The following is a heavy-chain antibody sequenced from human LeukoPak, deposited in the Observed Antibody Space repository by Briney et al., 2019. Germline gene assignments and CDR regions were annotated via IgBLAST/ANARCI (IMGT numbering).Heavy chain of an antibody. V-gene: IGHV4-34*01. D-gene: IGHD2-15*01. CDR3: ARGPANIVVVGVGSYFDY. CDR1: GGSFSGYY. J-gene: IGHJ4*02. CDR2: INHSGST. Sequence: SETLSLTCAVYGGSFSGYYWSWIDQPPGKGLEWIGEINHSGSTNYNPSLKSRVTISVDTSKNQFSLKLSSVTAADTAVYYCARGPANIVVVGVGSYFDYWGQGTLVTVSS.